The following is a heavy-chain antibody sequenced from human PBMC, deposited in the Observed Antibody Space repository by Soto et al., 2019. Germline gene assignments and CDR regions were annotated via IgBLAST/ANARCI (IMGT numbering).Heavy chain of an antibody. CDR1: GFTFSNYS. Sequence: EVQLVESGGGLVQPGGSLRLSCVASGFTFSNYSMNWVRQAPGKGLEWVSYISSGNNFIYYEDSVKGRFTISRDNAKNSLYLQMNSLRAEDTAVYYCASGRPVDYWGQGTLVTVSS. J-gene: IGHJ4*02. CDR3: ASGRPVDY. D-gene: IGHD6-6*01. V-gene: IGHV3-48*01. CDR2: ISSGNNFI.